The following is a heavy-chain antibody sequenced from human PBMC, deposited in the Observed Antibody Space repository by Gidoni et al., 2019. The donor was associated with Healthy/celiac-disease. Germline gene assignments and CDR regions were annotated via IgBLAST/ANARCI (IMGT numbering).Heavy chain of an antibody. J-gene: IGHJ5*02. CDR3: ARVQLDIVVVPAAPGGWFDP. CDR2: IYYSGST. V-gene: IGHV4-30-4*01. Sequence: GSISSGDYYWSWIRQPPGKGLEWIGYIYYSGSTYYNPSLKSRVTISVDTSKNQFSLKLSSVTAADTAVYYCARVQLDIVVVPAAPGGWFDPWGQGTLVTVSS. CDR1: GSISSGDYY. D-gene: IGHD2-2*01.